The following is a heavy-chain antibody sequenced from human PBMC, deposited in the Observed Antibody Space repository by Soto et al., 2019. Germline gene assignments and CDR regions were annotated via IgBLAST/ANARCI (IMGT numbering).Heavy chain of an antibody. J-gene: IGHJ4*02. CDR1: GYTFSSYG. CDR2: INAGDGNT. CDR3: ARSAPPIDY. V-gene: IGHV1-3*01. Sequence: ASVKVSCKAYGYTFSSYGLSWVRQAPGQRLESMGWINAGDGNTKYSQKFQGRVTITRDTSASTAYMELSSLRSEDTAVYYCARSAPPIDYWGQGTLVTVS.